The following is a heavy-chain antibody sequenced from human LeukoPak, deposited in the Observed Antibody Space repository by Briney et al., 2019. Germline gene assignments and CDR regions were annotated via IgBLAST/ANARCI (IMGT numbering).Heavy chain of an antibody. V-gene: IGHV1-69*02. CDR2: IIPMVDIA. CDR3: ARARAIVGATGALYNGMDV. CDR1: GGTFRSYT. D-gene: IGHD1-26*01. J-gene: IGHJ6*02. Sequence: SVKVSCKASGGTFRSYTITWVRQAPGQGLEWMGRIIPMVDIANYAQNFQGRVTITADKSTSTAYMELTSLRSEDTAVYYCARARAIVGATGALYNGMDVWGQGTTVTVSS.